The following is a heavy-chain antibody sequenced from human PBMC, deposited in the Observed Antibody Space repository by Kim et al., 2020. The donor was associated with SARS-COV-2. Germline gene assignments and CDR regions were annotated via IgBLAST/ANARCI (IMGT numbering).Heavy chain of an antibody. CDR2: IGTAGDT. CDR1: GFTFSSYD. CDR3: ARGSGIDAFDI. Sequence: GGSLRLSCAASGFTFSSYDMHWVRQATGKGLEWVSAIGTAGDTYYPGSVKGRFTISRENAKNSLYLQMNSLRAGDTAVYYCARGSGIDAFDIWGQGTMVTVSS. V-gene: IGHV3-13*04. J-gene: IGHJ3*02. D-gene: IGHD1-26*01.